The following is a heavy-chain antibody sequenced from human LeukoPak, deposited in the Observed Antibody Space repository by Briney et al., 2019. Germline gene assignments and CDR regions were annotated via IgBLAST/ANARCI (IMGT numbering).Heavy chain of an antibody. CDR3: ANSYDGKVVPFDC. CDR1: DGSISNSY. D-gene: IGHD4-23*01. V-gene: IGHV4-4*09. CDR2: IYTSGST. Sequence: SETLSLSCTVSDGSISNSYWNWVRQPPGKGLEWLGYIYTSGSTNYNPSLKSRITLSIDTSKNQFSLRLSSVTAAETAVYYCANSYDGKVVPFDCWGQGSLVTVSS. J-gene: IGHJ4*02.